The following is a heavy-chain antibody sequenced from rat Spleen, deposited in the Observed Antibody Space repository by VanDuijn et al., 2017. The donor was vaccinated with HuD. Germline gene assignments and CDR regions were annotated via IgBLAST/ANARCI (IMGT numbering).Heavy chain of an antibody. Sequence: EVQLVESGGGLVQPGRSLKLSCVASGFTFNNYWMTWIRQAPGKGLEWVASIINTGDSTYYPDSVKGRFTISRDNAKSTLYLHMNSLRSEDTATYYCTRDRYGGSAYNWFAYWGQGTLVTVSS. D-gene: IGHD1-11*01. CDR3: TRDRYGGSAYNWFAY. J-gene: IGHJ3*01. CDR1: GFTFNNYW. CDR2: IINTGDST. V-gene: IGHV5-31*01.